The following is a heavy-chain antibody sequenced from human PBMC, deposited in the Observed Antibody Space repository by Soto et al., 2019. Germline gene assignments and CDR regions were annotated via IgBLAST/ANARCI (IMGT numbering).Heavy chain of an antibody. D-gene: IGHD1-26*01. J-gene: IGHJ4*02. V-gene: IGHV4-39*02. Sequence: SETLSLTCTVSGGSISSSSYYWGWIRQPPGKGLEWIGSIYYSGSTYYNPSLKSRVTISVDTSKNQFSLKLSSVTAADTAVYYCARDSGSYSSYSDYWGQGTLVTVSS. CDR2: IYYSGST. CDR3: ARDSGSYSSYSDY. CDR1: GGSISSSSYY.